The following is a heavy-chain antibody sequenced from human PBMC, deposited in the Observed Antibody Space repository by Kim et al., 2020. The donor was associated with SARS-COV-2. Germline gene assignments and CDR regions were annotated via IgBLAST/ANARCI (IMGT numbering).Heavy chain of an antibody. CDR1: GFTFSSYG. CDR2: IWYDGSNK. CDR3: TRDGTGVLGAFDI. D-gene: IGHD3-10*01. V-gene: IGHV3-33*01. J-gene: IGHJ3*02. Sequence: GGSLRLSCAASGFTFSSYGMHWVRQAPGKGLEWVAVIWYDGSNKYYADSVKGRFTISRDNSKNTLYLQMNSLIAEDTAVYYCTRDGTGVLGAFDIWGQGTMVTVSS.